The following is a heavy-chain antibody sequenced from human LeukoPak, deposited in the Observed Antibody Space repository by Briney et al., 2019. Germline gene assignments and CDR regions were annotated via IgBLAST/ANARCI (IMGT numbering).Heavy chain of an antibody. Sequence: SETLSLTCTVSGGSISSYYWSWIRQPPGKGLEWIGYIYYTGSTNYNPSLKSRVTISVDTSKNQFSLKLSSVTAADTAVYYCARGHDYREAFDIWGQGTMVTVSS. CDR1: GGSISSYY. V-gene: IGHV4-59*12. D-gene: IGHD4-11*01. CDR2: IYYTGST. CDR3: ARGHDYREAFDI. J-gene: IGHJ3*02.